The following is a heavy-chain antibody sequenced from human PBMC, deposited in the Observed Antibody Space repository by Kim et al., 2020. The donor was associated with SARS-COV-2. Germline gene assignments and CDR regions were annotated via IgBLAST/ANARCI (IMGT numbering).Heavy chain of an antibody. V-gene: IGHV1-2*02. CDR3: ARVMEYCTVTSCAIYDF. CDR1: GYTFTDYY. J-gene: IGHJ5*01. Sequence: ASVKVSCKTSGYTFTDYYIHWVRQAPGQGLEWMGWINPDSGATTYAQKFQGRVAMTRDTSVTTAYMELSRLRSDDTAVYNFARVMEYCTVTSCAIYDFWG. CDR2: INPDSGAT. D-gene: IGHD2-8*02.